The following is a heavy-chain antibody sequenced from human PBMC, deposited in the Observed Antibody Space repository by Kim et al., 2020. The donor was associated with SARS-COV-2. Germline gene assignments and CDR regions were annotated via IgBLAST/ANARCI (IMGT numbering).Heavy chain of an antibody. V-gene: IGHV4-34*01. CDR1: GGSFSGYY. J-gene: IGHJ6*02. CDR3: SRVGLGMCSGGSCYSINNYGKGG. Sequence: SETLSLTCAVYGGSFSGYYWSWIRQPPGKGLEWIGEINHSGSTNYNPSLKSRVTISVDTSKNKFSLKLSSVTAADTAVYYCSRVGLGMCSGGSCYSINNYGKGGWGQGPRSPSP. CDR2: INHSGST. D-gene: IGHD2-15*01.